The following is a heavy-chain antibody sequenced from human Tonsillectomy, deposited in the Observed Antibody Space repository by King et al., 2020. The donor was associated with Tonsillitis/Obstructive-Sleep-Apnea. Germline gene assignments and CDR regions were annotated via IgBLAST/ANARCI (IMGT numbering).Heavy chain of an antibody. CDR2: IYYSGST. V-gene: IGHV4-39*01. CDR1: SGSISSSSYY. D-gene: IGHD6-19*01. CDR3: ARGLYSSGWHYFDY. Sequence: QLQESGPGLVKPSETLSLTCTVSSGSISSSSYYWGWIRQPPGKGVEWIGDIYYSGSTYYNPSLKSRVTMSVDTSKHQFSLKLSSVTAADTAVYYCARGLYSSGWHYFDYWGQGTLVTVSS. J-gene: IGHJ4*02.